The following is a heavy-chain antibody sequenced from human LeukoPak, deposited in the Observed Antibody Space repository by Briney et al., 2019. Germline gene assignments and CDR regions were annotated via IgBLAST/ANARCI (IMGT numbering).Heavy chain of an antibody. V-gene: IGHV3-30*02. J-gene: IGHJ4*02. CDR2: IRYDGSYE. CDR3: AKARKSSVLIDY. D-gene: IGHD2-15*01. Sequence: GGSLRLSCAASGFTFSDYGMHWVRQAPGKGLDWLAFIRYDGSYERHADSVKGRFTISRDNSKLYLQMNSLRPEDTAVYYCAKARKSSVLIDYWGQGTLVTVSS. CDR1: GFTFSDYG.